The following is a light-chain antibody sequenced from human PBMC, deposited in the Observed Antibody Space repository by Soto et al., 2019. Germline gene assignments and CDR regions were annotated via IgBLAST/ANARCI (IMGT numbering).Light chain of an antibody. CDR1: QSVTSNY. J-gene: IGKJ5*01. CDR2: DAS. Sequence: EIVLTQSPGTLSLSPGDRATLSCRASQSVTSNYLAWYQQKPGQAPSLLIYDASSRATGIPDRFSGSGSGTDFTLTISRLEPEDFAMYYCQQYGNSAPITFGQGTRLEIE. CDR3: QQYGNSAPIT. V-gene: IGKV3-20*01.